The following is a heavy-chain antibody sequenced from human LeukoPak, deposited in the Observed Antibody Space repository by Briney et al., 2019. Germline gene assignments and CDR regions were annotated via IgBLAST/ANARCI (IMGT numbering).Heavy chain of an antibody. CDR3: TKRDGQSFDY. Sequence: GGPLRLSCAASGFSFSTSMMSWVRRVPGQGLEWVSTILQDAETTYYADSERGRFTISRDNFKDTLFLQMSSLRAEDTAIYYCTKRDGQSFDYWGQGALVTVSS. D-gene: IGHD5-24*01. CDR2: ILQDAETT. J-gene: IGHJ4*02. CDR1: GFSFSTSM. V-gene: IGHV3-23*01.